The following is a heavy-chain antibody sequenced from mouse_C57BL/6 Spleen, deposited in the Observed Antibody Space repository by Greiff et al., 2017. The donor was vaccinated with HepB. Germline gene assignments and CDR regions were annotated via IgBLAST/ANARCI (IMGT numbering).Heavy chain of an antibody. D-gene: IGHD1-1*01. CDR1: GYTFTSYG. V-gene: IGHV1-81*01. Sequence: QVQLQQSGAELARPGASVKLSCKASGYTFTSYGISWVKQRTGQGLEWIGEIYPRSGNTYYNEKFKGKATLTADKSSSTAYMELRSLTSEDSAVYFCARSPFITTGVAWYFDVWGTGTTVTVSS. J-gene: IGHJ1*03. CDR2: IYPRSGNT. CDR3: ARSPFITTGVAWYFDV.